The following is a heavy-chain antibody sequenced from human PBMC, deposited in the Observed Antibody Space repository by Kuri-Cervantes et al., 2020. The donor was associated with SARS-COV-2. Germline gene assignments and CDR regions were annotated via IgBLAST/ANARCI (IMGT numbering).Heavy chain of an antibody. CDR1: GGSISSGGYY. CDR2: IYYSGST. Sequence: SETLSLTCTVSGGSISSGGYYWSWIRQHPGKGLEWIGYIYYSGSTYYNPSLKSRVTISVDTYKNQFSLKLSSVTAADTAVYYCARSRIAVADWYFDLWGRGTLVTVSS. CDR3: ARSRIAVADWYFDL. V-gene: IGHV4-31*03. D-gene: IGHD6-19*01. J-gene: IGHJ2*01.